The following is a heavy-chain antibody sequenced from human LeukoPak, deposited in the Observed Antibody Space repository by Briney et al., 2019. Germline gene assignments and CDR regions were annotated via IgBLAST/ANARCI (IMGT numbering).Heavy chain of an antibody. CDR3: ARDPGYSYGYYYYGMDV. D-gene: IGHD5-18*01. CDR2: ISAYNGNT. Sequence: ASVNVSCKASGYTFTSYGISWVRQAPGQGLEWMGWISAYNGNTNYAQKLQGRVTMTTDTSTSTAYMELRSLRSDDTAVYYCARDPGYSYGYYYYGMDVWGQGTTVTVSS. V-gene: IGHV1-18*01. CDR1: GYTFTSYG. J-gene: IGHJ6*02.